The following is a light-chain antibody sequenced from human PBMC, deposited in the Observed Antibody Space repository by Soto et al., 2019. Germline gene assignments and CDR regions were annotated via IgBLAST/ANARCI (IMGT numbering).Light chain of an antibody. CDR2: RNN. V-gene: IGLV1-47*01. J-gene: IGLJ3*02. Sequence: QSVLTQPPSASGTPGQRVTISCSGSSSNIGSNYVYWYRQLPGTAPKLLIYRNNLRPSGVPDRFSGSKSGTSASLAISGLRSEDEADFYCAAWDDSLRGGVFGGGTKLTVL. CDR3: AAWDDSLRGGV. CDR1: SSNIGSNY.